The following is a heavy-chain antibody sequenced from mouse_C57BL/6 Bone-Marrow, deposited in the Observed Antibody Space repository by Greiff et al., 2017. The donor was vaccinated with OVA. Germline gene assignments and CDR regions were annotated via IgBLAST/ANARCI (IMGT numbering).Heavy chain of an antibody. J-gene: IGHJ2*01. CDR3: ARLVVGY. CDR1: GYTFTDYY. D-gene: IGHD1-1*02. Sequence: VQLQQSGPELVKPGASVKISCKASGYTFTDYYMNWVKQSHGKSLEWIGDINPNNGGTSYNQKFKGKATLTVDKSSSTAYMELRSLTSEDSAVYYCARLVVGYWGQGTTLTVSS. CDR2: INPNNGGT. V-gene: IGHV1-26*01.